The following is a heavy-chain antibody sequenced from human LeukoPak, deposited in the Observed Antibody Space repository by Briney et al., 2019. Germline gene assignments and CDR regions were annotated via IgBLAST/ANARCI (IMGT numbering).Heavy chain of an antibody. CDR2: ISAYNGDT. V-gene: IGHV1-18*01. CDR3: ARSYSSRWYGSDY. Sequence: RASVKVSCKASGYTFASYGISWVRQAPGQGLEWMGWISAYNGDTNYAQKLQGRVTMTTDTSTSTGYMELRSLRSDDTAVYYCARSYSSRWYGSDYWGQGTLVTVSS. J-gene: IGHJ4*02. CDR1: GYTFASYG. D-gene: IGHD6-13*01.